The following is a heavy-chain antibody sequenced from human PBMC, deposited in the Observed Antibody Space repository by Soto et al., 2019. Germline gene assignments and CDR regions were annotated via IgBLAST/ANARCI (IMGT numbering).Heavy chain of an antibody. CDR3: ARGRRYYGSGSYWDYYGMDV. J-gene: IGHJ6*02. CDR1: GYTFTSYG. Sequence: QVQLVQSGAEVKKPGASVKVSCKASGYTFTSYGISWVPQAPGQGLEWMGWISAYNGNTNYAQKLQGRVTMTTDTSTSTAYMELRSLRSDDTAVYYCARGRRYYGSGSYWDYYGMDVWGQGTTVTVSS. V-gene: IGHV1-18*01. D-gene: IGHD3-10*01. CDR2: ISAYNGNT.